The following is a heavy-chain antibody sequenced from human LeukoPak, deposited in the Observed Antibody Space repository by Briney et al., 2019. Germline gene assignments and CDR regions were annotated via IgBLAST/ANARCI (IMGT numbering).Heavy chain of an antibody. D-gene: IGHD3-10*01. CDR1: VVSMNGYY. V-gene: IGHV4-4*07. Sequence: PSETLSLTCSVSVVSMNGYYWSWLRQSAGNRLEWIGHVASSGNTNYNPSLEGRVTMSADTSKNQFSLKLNSVTAADSAVYYCASDGTGSGSFNHWGQGTLVTVSS. CDR2: VASSGNT. CDR3: ASDGTGSGSFNH. J-gene: IGHJ5*02.